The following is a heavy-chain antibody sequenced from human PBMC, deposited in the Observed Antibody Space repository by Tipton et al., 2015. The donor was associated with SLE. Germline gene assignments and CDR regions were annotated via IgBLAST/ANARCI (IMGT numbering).Heavy chain of an antibody. V-gene: IGHV4-59*01. J-gene: IGHJ4*02. CDR2: WHYSGST. D-gene: IGHD3-16*01. CDR3: TKVGGSGHFDY. Sequence: TLSLTCPVSGGSISTYYWSWLRQPPGKGLEWVGYWHYSGSTNYNPSLKSRVTMSVDTSKNQFSLNLRSVTAADTAVYYCTKVGGSGHFDYWGQGTLVTVSS. CDR1: GGSISTYY.